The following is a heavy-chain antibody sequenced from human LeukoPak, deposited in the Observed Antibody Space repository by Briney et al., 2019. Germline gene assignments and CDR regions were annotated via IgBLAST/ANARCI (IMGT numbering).Heavy chain of an antibody. J-gene: IGHJ4*02. Sequence: ASVKVSCKASGYTFTGYYMHWVRQAPGQGPEWMGWISPNDGDTRYSQKFQGRVTMATDTSISTAYMELSGLTSDDTAVYYCAAPGYKYGYVLDHWGQGTLVTVSS. V-gene: IGHV1-2*02. CDR3: AAPGYKYGYVLDH. CDR1: GYTFTGYY. D-gene: IGHD5-18*01. CDR2: ISPNDGDT.